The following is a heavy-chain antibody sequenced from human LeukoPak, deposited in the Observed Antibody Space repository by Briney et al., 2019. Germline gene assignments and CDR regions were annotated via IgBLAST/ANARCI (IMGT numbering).Heavy chain of an antibody. CDR3: ARGLGELSFPGMYYFDY. CDR1: GGSFSGYY. Sequence: SETLSLTCAVYGGSFSGYYWSGIRQPPGKGLEWIGEINHSESTNYNPSLKSRVTISVDTSKNQFSLKLSSVTAADTAVYYCARGLGELSFPGMYYFDYWGQGTLVTVSS. CDR2: INHSEST. J-gene: IGHJ4*02. D-gene: IGHD3-16*02. V-gene: IGHV4-34*01.